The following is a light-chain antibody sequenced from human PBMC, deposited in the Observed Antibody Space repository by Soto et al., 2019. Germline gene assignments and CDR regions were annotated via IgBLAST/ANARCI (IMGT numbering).Light chain of an antibody. J-gene: IGKJ1*01. V-gene: IGKV1-27*01. CDR2: GAS. Sequence: DIQMTQSPSSLSASVGDRVTITCRASQAISNYLAWYQQKPGKVPKLLIQGASTLQSGVPSRFSGSGSGTDFTLTISSLQPVDVATYYCQKFDSAPWTFGQGTKVELK. CDR3: QKFDSAPWT. CDR1: QAISNY.